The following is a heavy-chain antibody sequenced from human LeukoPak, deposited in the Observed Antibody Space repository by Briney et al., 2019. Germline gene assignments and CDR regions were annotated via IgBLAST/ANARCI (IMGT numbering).Heavy chain of an antibody. V-gene: IGHV3-11*03. CDR2: ISSSSSYT. CDR3: LRQRLPWFGEIRGNPGDLEGPELDY. D-gene: IGHD3-10*01. CDR1: GFTFSDYY. Sequence: GGSLRLSCAASGFTFSDYYMSWIRQAPGKGLEWVSYISSSSSYTNYADSVKGRFTISRDNAKNSLYLQMNSLRAEDTAVYYCLRQRLPWFGEIRGNPGDLEGPELDYWGQGTLVTVSS. J-gene: IGHJ4*02.